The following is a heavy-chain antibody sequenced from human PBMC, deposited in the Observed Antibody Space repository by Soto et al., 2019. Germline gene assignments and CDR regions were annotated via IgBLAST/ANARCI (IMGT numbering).Heavy chain of an antibody. CDR1: GGSLSSYY. CDR2: IYTSGST. Sequence: LSLTCTVSGGSLSSYYWSWIRQPAGKGLEWIGRIYTSGSTNYNPSLKSRVTMSVDTSKNQFSLKLSSVTAADTAVYYCARAPYYGSGSYYNDDAFDIWGQGTMVTVSS. J-gene: IGHJ3*02. CDR3: ARAPYYGSGSYYNDDAFDI. V-gene: IGHV4-4*07. D-gene: IGHD3-10*01.